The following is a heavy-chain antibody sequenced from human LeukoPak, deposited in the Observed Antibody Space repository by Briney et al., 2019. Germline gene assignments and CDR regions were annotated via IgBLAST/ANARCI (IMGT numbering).Heavy chain of an antibody. CDR1: GGSISSYY. CDR2: IYYSGST. CDR3: AKVGDSSGYYFDY. D-gene: IGHD3-22*01. V-gene: IGHV4-59*08. Sequence: SETLSLTCTVSGGSISSYYWSWIRQPPGKGLEWIGYIYYSGSTNYNPSLKSRVTISVDTSKNQFSLKLSSVTAADTAVYYCAKVGDSSGYYFDYWGQGTLVTVSS. J-gene: IGHJ4*02.